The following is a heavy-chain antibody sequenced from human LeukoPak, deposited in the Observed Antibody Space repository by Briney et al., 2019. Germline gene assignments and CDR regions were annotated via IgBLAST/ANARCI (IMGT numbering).Heavy chain of an antibody. D-gene: IGHD6-13*01. CDR3: ARVRGYSSIRWYFDL. Sequence: PSQTLSLTCTVSGGSISSGDYYWSWIRQPPGKGLEWIGYIYYSGSTYYNPSLKSRVTISVDTSKNQFSLKLSSVTAADTAVYYCARVRGYSSIRWYFDLWGSGTLVTVSS. V-gene: IGHV4-30-4*01. CDR1: GGSISSGDYY. J-gene: IGHJ2*01. CDR2: IYYSGST.